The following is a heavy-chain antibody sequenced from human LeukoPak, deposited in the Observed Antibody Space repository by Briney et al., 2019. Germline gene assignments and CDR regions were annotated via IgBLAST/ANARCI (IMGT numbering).Heavy chain of an antibody. CDR1: GYTFTNFG. CDR3: ARRLKLGSSASWRWFDP. J-gene: IGHJ5*02. CDR2: IRGDGSFG. D-gene: IGHD2-2*01. Sequence: GASVKVSCKASGYTFTNFGISWMRRASGQGLEWMGWIRGDGSFGDYAEKFQGRVTMTTDTSTNTVSMELRSLRPDDTAIYYCARRLKLGSSASWRWFDPWGQGTLVTVYS. V-gene: IGHV1-18*01.